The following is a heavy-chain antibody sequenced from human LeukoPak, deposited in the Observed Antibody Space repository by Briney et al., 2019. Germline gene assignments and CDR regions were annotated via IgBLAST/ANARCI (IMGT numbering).Heavy chain of an antibody. CDR1: GFTFSTYW. D-gene: IGHD5-12*01. V-gene: IGHV3-7*03. CDR2: IKQDGSEK. Sequence: GGSLRLSCAASGFTFSTYWMTWVRQAPGKGLEWVASIKQDGSEKLYVDSVRGRFTTSRDNAKNSVYLQTNSLRAEDTAVYYCARDAGRSGYDIFDYWGQGTLVTVSS. J-gene: IGHJ4*02. CDR3: ARDAGRSGYDIFDY.